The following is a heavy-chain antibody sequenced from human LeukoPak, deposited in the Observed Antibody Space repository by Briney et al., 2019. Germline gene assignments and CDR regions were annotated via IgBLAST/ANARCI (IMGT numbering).Heavy chain of an antibody. D-gene: IGHD4-17*01. Sequence: GGPLRLSCVASGFTFRSYEMNWVRQAPGKGLEWIAYIYSSGSTTYYADSVKGRFTVSRDNAKNSLYLQMNSLRVEDTAVYYCVRGGYGGYGRGSWGQGTLLTVSS. CDR1: GFTFRSYE. CDR2: IYSSGSTT. CDR3: VRGGYGGYGRGS. V-gene: IGHV3-48*03. J-gene: IGHJ5*02.